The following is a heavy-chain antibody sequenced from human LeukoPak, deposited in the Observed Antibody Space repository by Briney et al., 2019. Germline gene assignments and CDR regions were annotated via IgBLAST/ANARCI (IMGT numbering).Heavy chain of an antibody. V-gene: IGHV3-48*02. CDR2: ISTGSSTI. J-gene: IGHJ4*02. CDR1: GFTFSSYS. Sequence: GGPLRLSCAASGFTFSSYSMIWVRQAPGKGLEWVSYISTGSSTIYYADSVKGRFTISRDNAKNSLYLQMNSLRDEDTAVYYCARDVERTGGTYYYGSGSPRGWGQGTLVTVSS. CDR3: ARDVERTGGTYYYGSGSPRG. D-gene: IGHD3-10*01.